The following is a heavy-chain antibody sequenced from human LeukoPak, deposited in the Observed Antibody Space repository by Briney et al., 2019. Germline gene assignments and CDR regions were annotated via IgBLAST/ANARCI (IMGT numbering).Heavy chain of an antibody. CDR3: ARGLNYDSSGYYLDY. CDR2: INHSGSN. J-gene: IGHJ4*02. V-gene: IGHV4-34*01. CDR1: GGSFSGYY. D-gene: IGHD3-22*01. Sequence: PSETLSLTCAVYGGSFSGYYWSWVRQPPGKGLEWIGEINHSGSNNYNPSLKTRFTISVDTSTNQFSLKLSSVPAADTAVYSCARGLNYDSSGYYLDYWGQGTLVTVSS.